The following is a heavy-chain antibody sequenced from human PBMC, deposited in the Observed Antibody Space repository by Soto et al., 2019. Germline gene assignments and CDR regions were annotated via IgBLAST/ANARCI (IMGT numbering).Heavy chain of an antibody. Sequence: PSETLSLTCTVSGGSISSSSYYWGWIRQPPGKGLERIGSIYYSGSTYYNTSLKSRVNISVDTSKNQFSLKLSSVTAADTVVYYCARHSLWGEVYNWFDPWGQGTLVTVSS. CDR3: ARHSLWGEVYNWFDP. CDR2: IYYSGST. CDR1: GGSISSSSYY. D-gene: IGHD1-26*01. J-gene: IGHJ5*02. V-gene: IGHV4-39*01.